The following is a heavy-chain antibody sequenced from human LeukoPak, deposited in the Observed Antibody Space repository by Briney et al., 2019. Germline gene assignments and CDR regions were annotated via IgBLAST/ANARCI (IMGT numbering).Heavy chain of an antibody. Sequence: ASAKVSCKASGYTFTTYYMHWVRQAPGQGLEWMGIINPSGGSTTYAQKFQGRVTITRDTSTSTAYMEVSSLRSEDTAVYYCARDRHGSGTYNYYGMDVWGQGTTVTVSS. V-gene: IGHV1-46*01. CDR2: INPSGGST. D-gene: IGHD3-10*01. CDR3: ARDRHGSGTYNYYGMDV. CDR1: GYTFTTYY. J-gene: IGHJ6*02.